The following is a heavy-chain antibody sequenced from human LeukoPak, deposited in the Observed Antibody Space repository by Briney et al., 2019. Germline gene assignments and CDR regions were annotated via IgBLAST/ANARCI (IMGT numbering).Heavy chain of an antibody. V-gene: IGHV3-64*04. CDR3: AKYSGSYYYPPNWDS. J-gene: IGHJ4*02. Sequence: GGSLRLSCSASGFTFNRFYLHWVRQAPGKGLEFVSHISSNGATTYYADSVKGRFTLSRDYPKNTLYLQMNSLRAEDTAVYFCAKYSGSYYYPPNWDSWGQGTLVTVSS. D-gene: IGHD1-26*01. CDR1: GFTFNRFY. CDR2: ISSNGATT.